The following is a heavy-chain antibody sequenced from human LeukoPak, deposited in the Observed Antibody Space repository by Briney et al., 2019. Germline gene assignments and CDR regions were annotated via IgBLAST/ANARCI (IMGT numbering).Heavy chain of an antibody. D-gene: IGHD3-16*01. J-gene: IGHJ4*02. Sequence: SETLSLTCGVSGGSFTNQFWTWIRQAPGQGQEWVGDINHNRVTNYNPSLQSRVTISADTSNSLSLRSVTAADTAVYFCAWHYVWGRFDSWGQGTLVTVSS. CDR1: GGSFTNQF. CDR2: INHNRVT. V-gene: IGHV4-34*01. CDR3: AWHYVWGRFDS.